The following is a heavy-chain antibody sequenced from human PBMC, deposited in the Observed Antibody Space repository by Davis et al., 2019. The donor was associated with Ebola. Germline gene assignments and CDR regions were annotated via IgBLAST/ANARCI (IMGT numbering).Heavy chain of an antibody. D-gene: IGHD3-10*01. J-gene: IGHJ4*02. CDR1: EFTFSIST. CDR2: ISSSTSPIYITGSDSAI. CDR3: AKIGVRHSGDY. Sequence: PGGSLRLSCAASEFTFSISTVNWVRQAPGKGLEWISYISSSTSPIYITGSDSAIYYADSVKGRFTISRDNAKNLLFLQMNSLRVEDTAVYYCAKIGVRHSGDYWGQGTLVTVSS. V-gene: IGHV3-48*01.